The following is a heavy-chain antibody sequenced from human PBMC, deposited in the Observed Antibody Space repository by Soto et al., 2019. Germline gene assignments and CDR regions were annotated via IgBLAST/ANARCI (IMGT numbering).Heavy chain of an antibody. J-gene: IGHJ3*02. D-gene: IGHD3-16*01. CDR3: ARDKAYGAFDI. CDR1: GFTFSSYS. CDR2: ISSSSSYI. Sequence: VGSLRLSCAASGFTFSSYSMNWVRQAPGKGLEWVSSISSSSSYIYYADSVKGRFTISRDNAKNSLYLQMNSLRAEDMAVYYCARDKAYGAFDIWGQGTMVTVSS. V-gene: IGHV3-21*01.